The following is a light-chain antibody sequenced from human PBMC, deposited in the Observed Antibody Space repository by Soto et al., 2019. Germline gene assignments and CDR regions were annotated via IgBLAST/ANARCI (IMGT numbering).Light chain of an antibody. CDR1: RSVSTN. CDR2: GAS. J-gene: IGKJ4*01. Sequence: DIILTQSPAIVSVSPGERATLSCRASRSVSTNLAWYQHKHGQAPRLLLYGASTRVTDIPPRFSGSGSETEFTLTIKYLESEDFGVYYCQQYDKTVPPVTFGGGTKVEI. CDR3: QQYDKTVPPVT. V-gene: IGKV3-15*01.